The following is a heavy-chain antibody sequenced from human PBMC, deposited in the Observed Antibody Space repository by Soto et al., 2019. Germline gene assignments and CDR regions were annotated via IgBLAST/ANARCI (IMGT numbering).Heavy chain of an antibody. CDR2: ISAYNSNT. CDR3: ARDRLLVYGDYFDY. D-gene: IGHD4-17*01. V-gene: IGHV1-18*01. Sequence: GAPAKIARKASSYRVTIYVITGVLQTPGQGLEWMGWISAYNSNTNYAQKLQGRVTMTTDTSTSTAYMELRSLRSDDTAVYYCARDRLLVYGDYFDYWGQVTLVTVSS. J-gene: IGHJ4*02. CDR1: SYRVTIYV.